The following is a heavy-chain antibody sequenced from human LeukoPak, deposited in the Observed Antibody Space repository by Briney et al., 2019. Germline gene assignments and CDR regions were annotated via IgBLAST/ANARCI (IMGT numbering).Heavy chain of an antibody. CDR2: INPSGGST. D-gene: IGHD4-23*01. V-gene: IGHV1-46*01. J-gene: IGHJ4*02. Sequence: ASVKVSCKASGYTFTSYYMHWVRQAPGQGLEWMGIINPSGGSTSYAQKFQGRVTMTRDMSTSTVYMELSSLRSEDTAVYYCARNYGGFDYFDYWGQGALVTVSS. CDR3: ARNYGGFDYFDY. CDR1: GYTFTSYY.